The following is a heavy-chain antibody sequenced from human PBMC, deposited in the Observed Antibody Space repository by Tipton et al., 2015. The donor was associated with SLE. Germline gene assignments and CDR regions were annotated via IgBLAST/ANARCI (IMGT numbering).Heavy chain of an antibody. V-gene: IGHV3-49*04. CDR2: IRSETYGGTT. CDR1: GFTFRDYA. Sequence: SLRLSCTTFGFTFRDYALNWVRQAPGKGLEWVGIIRSETYGGTTQYAASVKGTFTISRDDSKSIAYLQMDSLKTEDTAVYYCARTLSRAAFDIWGQGTMVTVSS. J-gene: IGHJ3*02. CDR3: ARTLSRAAFDI.